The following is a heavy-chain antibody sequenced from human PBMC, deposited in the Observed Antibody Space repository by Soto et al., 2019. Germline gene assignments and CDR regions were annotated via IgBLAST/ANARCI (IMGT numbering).Heavy chain of an antibody. CDR3: AASILVSRQYFDL. V-gene: IGHV3-48*01. D-gene: IGHD3-9*01. CDR1: GFTFSSYT. Sequence: EVQLVESGGGLVQPGGSLRLSCAASGFTFSSYTMNWVLQAPGKGLEWISQITHSSSAIYYADSVRGRFTVSRDNANNSLYLQLNSLRAEDTAVYYCAASILVSRQYFDLWGRGTLVTVSS. CDR2: ITHSSSAI. J-gene: IGHJ2*01.